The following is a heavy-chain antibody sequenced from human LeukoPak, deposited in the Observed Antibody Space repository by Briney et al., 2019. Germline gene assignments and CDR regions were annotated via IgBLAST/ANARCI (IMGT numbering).Heavy chain of an antibody. CDR3: AKRDYFGSVDSYYAMDV. CDR1: GFTFSSYG. CDR2: MSYDGNNK. D-gene: IGHD3-10*01. V-gene: IGHV3-30*18. Sequence: GGSLRLSCAASGFTFSSYGMHWVRQAPGKGLEWVAVMSYDGNNKYYGDSVEGRFTISRDNSKNTLYLQMNSLGAEDTAVYYCAKRDYFGSVDSYYAMDVWGQGTTVTVSS. J-gene: IGHJ6*02.